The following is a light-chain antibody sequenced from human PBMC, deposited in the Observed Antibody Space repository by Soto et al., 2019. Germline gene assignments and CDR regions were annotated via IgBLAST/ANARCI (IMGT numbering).Light chain of an antibody. CDR3: CSYAGSSTVV. V-gene: IGLV2-23*02. J-gene: IGLJ2*01. Sequence: QSALTQPASVSGSPGQSITISCTGTSSDVGSYNLVSWYQQHPGKAPKLMIYEVSKRPSGVSNRFSGSKSGNXASLTISGLXXEDEADYYCCSYAGSSTVVFGGG. CDR2: EVS. CDR1: SSDVGSYNL.